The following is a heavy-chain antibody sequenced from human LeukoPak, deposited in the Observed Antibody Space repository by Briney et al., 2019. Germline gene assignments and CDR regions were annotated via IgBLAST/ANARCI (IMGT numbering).Heavy chain of an antibody. Sequence: GSLRPSCAASGFTFSGFAMSWVRRTPGKGLEWVSGSGDNTLYADSVKGRFTISRDNSKNTLYLEMNSLRAEDTAIYYCAKMKGHPLPKYYMDVWGQGTTVTVSS. CDR3: AKMKGHPLPKYYMDV. CDR2: SGDNT. J-gene: IGHJ6*01. V-gene: IGHV3-23*01. D-gene: IGHD1-26*01. CDR1: GFTFSGFA.